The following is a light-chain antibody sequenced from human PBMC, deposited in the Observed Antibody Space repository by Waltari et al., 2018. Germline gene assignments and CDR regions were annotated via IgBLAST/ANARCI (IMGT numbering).Light chain of an antibody. V-gene: IGLV3-1*01. J-gene: IGLJ2*01. CDR2: QDN. CDR1: KLGDKY. CDR3: QAWDSSTLV. Sequence: SYELSQPPSMSVSPGQTASITCSGDKLGDKYASWYHQKPGQSPVLVIFQDNKRPSGIPGRFRGSNSGNTATLTISGTQAMDEADYYCQAWDSSTLVFGGGTKLTVL.